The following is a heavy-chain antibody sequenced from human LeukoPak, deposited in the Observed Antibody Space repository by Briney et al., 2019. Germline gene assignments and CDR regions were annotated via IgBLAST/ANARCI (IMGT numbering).Heavy chain of an antibody. CDR3: TRDLGVDTTMIFFDY. D-gene: IGHD5-18*01. J-gene: IGHJ4*02. Sequence: ASVKVSCKASGYTFTSYGISWVRQAPGQGLEWMGWISAYNGNTNYAQKLQGRVTMTTDTSTSTAYMELRSLRSDDTAVYYCTRDLGVDTTMIFFDYWGQGPLVTVSS. V-gene: IGHV1-18*01. CDR1: GYTFTSYG. CDR2: ISAYNGNT.